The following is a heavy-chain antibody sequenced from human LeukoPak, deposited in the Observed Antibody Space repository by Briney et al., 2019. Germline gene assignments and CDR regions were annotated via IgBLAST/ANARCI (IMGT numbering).Heavy chain of an antibody. D-gene: IGHD2-21*02. CDR3: AKAYCGGDCYSGVDFFDY. Sequence: GGSLRLSCSASGFSFSNAWMNWVRQAPGKGLEWVSTVGGRGSSTYYADSVKGRFTISRDNSKNTLFLQMNSLRAEDTAVYYCAKAYCGGDCYSGVDFFDYWGQGTLVTVSS. CDR1: GFSFSNAW. J-gene: IGHJ4*02. V-gene: IGHV3-23*01. CDR2: VGGRGSST.